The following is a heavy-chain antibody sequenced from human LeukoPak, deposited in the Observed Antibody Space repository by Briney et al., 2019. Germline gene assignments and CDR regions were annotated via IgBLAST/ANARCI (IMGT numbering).Heavy chain of an antibody. D-gene: IGHD6-19*01. CDR2: INPSGGST. V-gene: IGHV1-46*01. CDR3: ARDEKGSGWSPFDY. Sequence: ASVKVSCKASGYTLTSYYMHWVRQAPGQGLEWMGIINPSGGSTRYAQKFQGRVNMTRDTSTTTVYMELSSLRAEDTAVYYCARDEKGSGWSPFDYWGQGTLVTVSS. J-gene: IGHJ4*02. CDR1: GYTLTSYY.